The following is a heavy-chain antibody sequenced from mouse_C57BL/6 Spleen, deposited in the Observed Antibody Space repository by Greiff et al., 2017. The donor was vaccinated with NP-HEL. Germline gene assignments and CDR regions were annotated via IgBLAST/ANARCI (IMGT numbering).Heavy chain of an antibody. J-gene: IGHJ2*01. V-gene: IGHV5-16*01. Sequence: EVKLMESEGGLVQPGSSMKLSCTASGFTFSDYYMAWVRQVPEKGLEWVANINYDGSSTYYLDSLKSRFIISRDNAKNILYLQMSSLKSEDTATYYCARAYDYDVGFDYWGQGTTLTVSS. CDR3: ARAYDYDVGFDY. CDR2: INYDGSST. D-gene: IGHD2-4*01. CDR1: GFTFSDYY.